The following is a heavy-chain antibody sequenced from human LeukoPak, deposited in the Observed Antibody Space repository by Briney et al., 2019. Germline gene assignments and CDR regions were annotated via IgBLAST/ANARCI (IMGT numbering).Heavy chain of an antibody. V-gene: IGHV4-39*01. Sequence: PSETLSLTCTVSGGSISSSSYYWGWIRQPPGKGLEWIGGIYYSGSTYYNPSLKSRVTISVDTSKNQFSLKLSSVTAADTAVYYCASVTPPFDYWGQGTLVTVSS. J-gene: IGHJ4*02. CDR1: GGSISSSSYY. CDR2: IYYSGST. D-gene: IGHD3-16*01. CDR3: ASVTPPFDY.